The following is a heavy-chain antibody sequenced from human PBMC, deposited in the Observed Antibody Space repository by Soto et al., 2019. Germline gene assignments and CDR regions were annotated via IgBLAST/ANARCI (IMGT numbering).Heavy chain of an antibody. Sequence: GASVKVSCKASGYTFNSYGITWVRQAPLQGLEWIGWISAYNGKTNYAQNLQGRVTMTTDTSTSTAHMELRSLIFDDTAVYFCARRPRDRAPDFWGQGTLVTLSS. V-gene: IGHV1-18*01. D-gene: IGHD3-22*01. CDR1: GYTFNSYG. CDR2: ISAYNGKT. J-gene: IGHJ4*02. CDR3: ARRPRDRAPDF.